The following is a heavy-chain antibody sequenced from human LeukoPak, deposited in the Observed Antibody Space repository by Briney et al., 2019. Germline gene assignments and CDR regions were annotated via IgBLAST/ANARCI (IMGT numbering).Heavy chain of an antibody. V-gene: IGHV4-59*12. CDR2: VFHTGST. CDR3: SRYDSDTGDFDP. J-gene: IGHJ5*02. Sequence: SETLSLTCTVSGGSIDTYYWNWIRQPPGKGLEWIGYVFHTGSTNYNPSLKSRVTISVDTSKNQFSLKLSSVTAADTAFYYCSRYDSDTGDFDPWGQGTLVTISS. D-gene: IGHD3-10*01. CDR1: GGSIDTYY.